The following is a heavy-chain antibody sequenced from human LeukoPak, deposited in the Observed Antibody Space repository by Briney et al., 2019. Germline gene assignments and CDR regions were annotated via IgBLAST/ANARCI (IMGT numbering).Heavy chain of an antibody. J-gene: IGHJ4*02. V-gene: IGHV4-30-4*01. Sequence: NSSETLSLTCTVSGGSISSGDYYWSWIRQPPGKGLEWIGYIYYSGSTYYNPSLKSRVTISVDTSKNQFSLKLSSVTAADTAVYYCARDNDDSSGYSAFDYWGQGTLVTVSS. CDR1: GGSISSGDYY. CDR3: ARDNDDSSGYSAFDY. CDR2: IYYSGST. D-gene: IGHD3-22*01.